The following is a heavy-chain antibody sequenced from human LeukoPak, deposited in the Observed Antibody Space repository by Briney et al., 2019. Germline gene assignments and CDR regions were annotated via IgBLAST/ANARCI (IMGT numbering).Heavy chain of an antibody. V-gene: IGHV4-61*02. CDR3: ASEGLAVAGNFLY. D-gene: IGHD6-19*01. J-gene: IGHJ4*02. Sequence: SETLSLTCTVSGGSIGSGAYYWSWIRQPAGKGPEWIGRIYASGSTNYNPSLKSRVTISVDTSENQFSLNLRSVTAADTAVYYCASEGLAVAGNFLYWGQGALVTVSS. CDR2: IYASGST. CDR1: GGSIGSGAYY.